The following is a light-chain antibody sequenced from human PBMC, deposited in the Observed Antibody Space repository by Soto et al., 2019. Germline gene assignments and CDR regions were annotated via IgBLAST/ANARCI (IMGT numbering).Light chain of an antibody. CDR3: QQYHIYSGT. Sequence: DIQMTQSPSTLSASVGDRVTITCLASQTLDSWLAWYQQRTGKPPNLLIYKASTLASGVPSRFSGSGSGTEFTLTINSLQPDDFATYYCQQYHIYSGTFGQGTKVDIK. V-gene: IGKV1-5*03. CDR2: KAS. J-gene: IGKJ1*01. CDR1: QTLDSW.